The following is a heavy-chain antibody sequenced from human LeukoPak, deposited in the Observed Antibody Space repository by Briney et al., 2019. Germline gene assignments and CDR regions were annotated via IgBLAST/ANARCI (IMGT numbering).Heavy chain of an antibody. V-gene: IGHV1-2*02. D-gene: IGHD6-19*01. Sequence: ASVRVSCKTSGYTFTGYYMHWVRQAPGQGLEWMGWINPNSGGTNYAQKFQGRVTMTRDTSISTAYMELTRLRSDDTAGYYCARYSSGWYFDLWGRGTLVTVSS. J-gene: IGHJ2*01. CDR3: ARYSSGWYFDL. CDR1: GYTFTGYY. CDR2: INPNSGGT.